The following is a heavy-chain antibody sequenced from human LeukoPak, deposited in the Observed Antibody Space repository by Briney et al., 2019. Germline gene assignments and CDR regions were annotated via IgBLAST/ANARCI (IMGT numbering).Heavy chain of an antibody. CDR3: ARAHTEQELVFNLDY. CDR2: IRQDGSKI. J-gene: IGHJ4*02. Sequence: PGGSLRLSCAAVGFTFSSYGMHWVRQAPGKGLEWVAFIRQDGSKIYYGDSVKGRFTISRDNAKNSLYLQMNSLRAEDTAVYYCARAHTEQELVFNLDYWGQGTLVTVSS. V-gene: IGHV3-30*02. D-gene: IGHD6-13*01. CDR1: GFTFSSYG.